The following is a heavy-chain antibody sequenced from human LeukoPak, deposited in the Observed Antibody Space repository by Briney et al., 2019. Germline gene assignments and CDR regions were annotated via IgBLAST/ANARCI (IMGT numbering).Heavy chain of an antibody. J-gene: IGHJ4*02. CDR1: GVSLRTSAMY. V-gene: IGHV2-70*13. D-gene: IGHD1-26*01. CDR2: IDWDADT. Sequence: SGPTKVNCKQTRTMICTFCGVSLRTSAMYVSWIRQPPGQAVEWLALIDWDADTYYSTSLKTRLTIPKDTSKTQVVLTMTNMDPVDTATYYCTRTYSGSYPVHYWGQGTLVTVSS. CDR3: TRTYSGSYPVHY.